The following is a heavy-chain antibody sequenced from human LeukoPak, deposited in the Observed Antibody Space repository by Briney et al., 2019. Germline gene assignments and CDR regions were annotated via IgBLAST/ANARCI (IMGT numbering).Heavy chain of an antibody. CDR1: GGSISSYY. V-gene: IGHV4-4*07. CDR3: ARDGTSGGWFDP. D-gene: IGHD2-2*01. Sequence: SETLPLTCTVSGGSISSYYWSWIRQPAGKGLEWIGRIYTSGSTNYNPSLKSRVTMSVDTSKNQFSLKLSSVTAADTAVYYCARDGTSGGWFDPWGQGTLVTVSS. J-gene: IGHJ5*02. CDR2: IYTSGST.